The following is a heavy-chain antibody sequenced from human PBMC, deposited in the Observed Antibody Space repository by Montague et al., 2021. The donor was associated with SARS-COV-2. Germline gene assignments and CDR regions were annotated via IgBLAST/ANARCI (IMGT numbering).Heavy chain of an antibody. CDR2: MYYSGST. CDR1: GGSISSSNYY. CDR3: ARDDIVLQGVTKGMDV. D-gene: IGHD3-10*01. V-gene: IGHV4-39*07. J-gene: IGHJ6*02. Sequence: SETLSLTCTVSGGSISSSNYYWGWLRQPPGKGLEWIGNMYYSGSTYYNPSLKSRVTISIDTSKNQFSLKLSSVTAADTAVYYCARDDIVLQGVTKGMDVWGQGTMVTVSS.